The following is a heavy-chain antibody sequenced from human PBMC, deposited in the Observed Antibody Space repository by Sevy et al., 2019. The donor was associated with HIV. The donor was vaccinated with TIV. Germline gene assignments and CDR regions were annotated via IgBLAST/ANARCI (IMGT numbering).Heavy chain of an antibody. CDR2: IRSKGYGGKT. J-gene: IGHJ4*02. CDR1: GFTFGEYA. Sequence: GGSLRLSCAASGFTFGEYAMSWFRQAPGKGLEWVGFIRSKGYGGKTEYAASVKGRFTISRDDSESIAYLHMNSLKTEDTAVYYCTRGLDYYDSSGYPVYWGQGTLVTVSS. V-gene: IGHV3-49*03. D-gene: IGHD3-22*01. CDR3: TRGLDYYDSSGYPVY.